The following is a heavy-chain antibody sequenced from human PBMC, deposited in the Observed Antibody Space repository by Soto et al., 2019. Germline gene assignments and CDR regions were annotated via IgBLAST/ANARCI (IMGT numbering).Heavy chain of an antibody. Sequence: EVQLVESGGGLVQPGGSLRLSCAASGFDLNRYWMRWVRQAPGKALEWVANIKQDGSEQYYVDSVRGRFTISRDNLKNSLYLQMNSLRPEDTAVYYCARGLHSLFDYWGQGALVNVS. J-gene: IGHJ4*02. CDR1: GFDLNRYW. CDR3: ARGLHSLFDY. V-gene: IGHV3-7*01. CDR2: IKQDGSEQ. D-gene: IGHD2-21*01.